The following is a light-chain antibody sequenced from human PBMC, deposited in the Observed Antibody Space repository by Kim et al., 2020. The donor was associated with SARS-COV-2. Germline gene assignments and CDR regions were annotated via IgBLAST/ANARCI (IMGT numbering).Light chain of an antibody. CDR1: QSISKG. V-gene: IGKV1-5*01. CDR2: AAS. J-gene: IGKJ4*01. CDR3: QQYNPPLA. Sequence: SASVGDRVTITCRASQSISKGLAWYQQKPGKAPSLLIYAASNLERWVPSRFSGSGSGTEFTLTLSSLQPDDFATYYCQQYNPPLAFGGGTKVDIK.